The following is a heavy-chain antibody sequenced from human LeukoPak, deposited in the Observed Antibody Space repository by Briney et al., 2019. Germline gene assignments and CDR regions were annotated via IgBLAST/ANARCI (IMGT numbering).Heavy chain of an antibody. CDR3: ARGSGYLETFDY. CDR2: ISHDGSNK. D-gene: IGHD3-22*01. V-gene: IGHV3-30*03. CDR1: GFTFSNYG. J-gene: IGHJ4*02. Sequence: GGSLRLSCAATGFTFSNYGMHWVRQAPGKGLEWVAVISHDGSNKYYADSVKGRFTISRDNSRNTLYLQMNSLRAEDTAVYYCARGSGYLETFDYWGQGTLVTVSS.